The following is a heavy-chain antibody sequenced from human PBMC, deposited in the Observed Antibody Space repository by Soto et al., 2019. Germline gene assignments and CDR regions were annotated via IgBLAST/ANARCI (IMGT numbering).Heavy chain of an antibody. V-gene: IGHV1-8*01. CDR1: GYTFTSYD. D-gene: IGHD2-21*02. CDR2: MNPNSGNT. CDR3: ARGGDVVLVTAPLDH. J-gene: IGHJ5*02. Sequence: GASVKVSCKASGYTFTSYDINWVRQATGQGLEWMGWMNPNSGNTGYAQKFQGRVTMTRNTSMSTAYMELSSLRSEDTAVYYCARGGDVVLVTAPLDHWGQGTLVTVSS.